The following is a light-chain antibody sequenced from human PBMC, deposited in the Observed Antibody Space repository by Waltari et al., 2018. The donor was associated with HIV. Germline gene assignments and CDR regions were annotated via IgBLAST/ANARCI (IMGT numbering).Light chain of an antibody. CDR3: QHYNTSSPWT. CDR1: QSINTL. V-gene: IGKV1-5*03. Sequence: DIQMTQSPSTLSTSVGDRITITCRASQSINTLLAWYQQKPVKAPQLLVYKTSSLQSRVPSRFSASGSWTEFTLTISSLQPDDVATYYCQHYNTSSPWTFGQGTRVDI. J-gene: IGKJ1*01. CDR2: KTS.